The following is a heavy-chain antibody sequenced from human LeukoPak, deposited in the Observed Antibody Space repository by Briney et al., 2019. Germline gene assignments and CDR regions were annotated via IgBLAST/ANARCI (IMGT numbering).Heavy chain of an antibody. V-gene: IGHV4-59*08. CDR1: GGSISSYY. CDR2: IYYSGST. J-gene: IGHJ5*02. Sequence: SETLSLTCTVSGGSISSYYWSWIRQPPGKGLEWIGYIYYSGSTNYNPSLKSRVTISVDTSKNQFSLKLSSVTAADTAVYYCARIEGYCSSTSCYGSWFDPWGQGTLVTVSS. CDR3: ARIEGYCSSTSCYGSWFDP. D-gene: IGHD2-2*01.